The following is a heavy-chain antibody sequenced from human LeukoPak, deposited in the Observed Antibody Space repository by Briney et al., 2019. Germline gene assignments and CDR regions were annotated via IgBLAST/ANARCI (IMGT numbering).Heavy chain of an antibody. J-gene: IGHJ3*02. Sequence: GASVKVSCKASGYTFTRYGISWVRQAPGQGLERMGWITYTGNTNYAQKFQGRVTLTTDTSTSTAYMELRSLRSDDTAVYYCARLYYYDSSGYHYSSNAFDIWGQGTMVTVSS. CDR3: ARLYYYDSSGYHYSSNAFDI. CDR2: ITYTGNT. CDR1: GYTFTRYG. V-gene: IGHV1-18*01. D-gene: IGHD3-22*01.